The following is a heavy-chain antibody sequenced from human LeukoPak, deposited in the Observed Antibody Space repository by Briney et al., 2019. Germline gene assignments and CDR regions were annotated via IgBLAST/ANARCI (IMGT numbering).Heavy chain of an antibody. V-gene: IGHV3-15*07. CDR2: IEAKAHGGTT. J-gene: IGHJ4*02. Sequence: GGSLRLSCAASSYTFSDAWMNWVRQAPGKGLEWVGRIEAKAHGGTTNYAAPVKGRFTISRDDSKNTLYPQMSSLKTEDTAVYYCTTDPFYDSAGFGFWGQGTLVTVS. CDR3: TTDPFYDSAGFGF. CDR1: SYTFSDAW. D-gene: IGHD3-22*01.